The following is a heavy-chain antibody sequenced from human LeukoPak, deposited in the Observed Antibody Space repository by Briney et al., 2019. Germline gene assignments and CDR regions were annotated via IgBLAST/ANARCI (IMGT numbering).Heavy chain of an antibody. J-gene: IGHJ4*02. D-gene: IGHD3-16*01. CDR2: ISSSGSYI. CDR1: GFTFSSYS. CDR3: ARGYYGGAPDS. Sequence: GGSLRLSCAASGFTFSSYSMNWVRQAPGKGLEWVSSISSSGSYIYYADSVKGRFTISRDDSKNTLYLQMNSLRAEDSAVYYCARGYYGGAPDSWGQGTLVTVSS. V-gene: IGHV3-21*01.